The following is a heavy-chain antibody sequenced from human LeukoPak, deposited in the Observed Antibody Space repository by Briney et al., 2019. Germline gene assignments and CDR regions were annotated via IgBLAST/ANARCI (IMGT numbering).Heavy chain of an antibody. CDR1: GFTFTDHY. V-gene: IGHV1-2*02. CDR2: IGPHSTFT. D-gene: IGHD2/OR15-2a*01. J-gene: IGHJ4*02. CDR3: VREGEGPLSKDFDY. Sequence: ASVKVSCKSSGFTFTDHYINWVRQGPGQGLEWMGYIGPHSTFTSSPQEFQGRVTMTRDASMSTAYMELTRLTSDDTAVYYCVREGEGPLSKDFDYWGQGTLVTVSS.